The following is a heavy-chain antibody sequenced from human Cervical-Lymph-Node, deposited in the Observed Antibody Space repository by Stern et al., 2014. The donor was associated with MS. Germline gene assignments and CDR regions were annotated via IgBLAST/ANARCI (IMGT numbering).Heavy chain of an antibody. Sequence: QVTLRESGPALVKPTQTLTLTCTFSGFSLTTSAMCVSWIRQPPGKALEWIALIDCDEDKYYNTTLTTRLAISKDTSKTQVLLALTTLAPVDSAPYFCARCRWDSPRWYYFDYWGQGTLVTVSS. D-gene: IGHD5-24*01. V-gene: IGHV2-70*01. J-gene: IGHJ4*02. CDR3: ARCRWDSPRWYYFDY. CDR2: IDCDEDK. CDR1: GFSLTTSAMC.